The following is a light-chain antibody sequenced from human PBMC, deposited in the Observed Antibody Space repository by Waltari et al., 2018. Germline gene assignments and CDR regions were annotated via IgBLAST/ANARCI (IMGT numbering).Light chain of an antibody. Sequence: VLTQSSGTLSLSPGERVTLSCRASQSVTNDYLAWYQQKPGQAPRLLIYDASSRATGIPDRFSGSGSGTDFTLTISRLEPEDFAVYHCQQYGSLPWTFGQGTKVDMK. J-gene: IGKJ1*01. CDR2: DAS. CDR1: QSVTNDY. V-gene: IGKV3-20*01. CDR3: QQYGSLPWT.